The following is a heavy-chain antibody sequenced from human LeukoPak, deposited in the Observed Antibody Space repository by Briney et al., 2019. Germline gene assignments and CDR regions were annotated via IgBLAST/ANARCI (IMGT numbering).Heavy chain of an antibody. CDR3: AKDRYSSGWYDYYYGMDV. J-gene: IGHJ6*02. CDR2: IWYDGSNK. D-gene: IGHD6-19*01. Sequence: GGSLRLSCAASGFTFSSYGMHWVRQAPGKGLEWVAVIWYDGSNKYYAASVKGRFTISRDNSKNTLYLQMNSLRAEGTAVYYCAKDRYSSGWYDYYYGMDVWGQGTTVTVPS. V-gene: IGHV3-33*06. CDR1: GFTFSSYG.